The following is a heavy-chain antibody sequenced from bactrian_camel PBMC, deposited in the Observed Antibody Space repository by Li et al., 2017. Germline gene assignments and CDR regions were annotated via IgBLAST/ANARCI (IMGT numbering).Heavy chain of an antibody. D-gene: IGHD2*01. CDR1: ENTLSSNC. Sequence: DVQLVESGGGSAQAGGSLRLSCNVPENTLSSNCIAWFRQVPGKEREGVARIERSGKTYYRDSVKGRFTISKDNALNTLYLQLNSLKTEDTARYYCAKGGAEYCSSGDCSTAREYNYWGQGTQVTVS. J-gene: IGHJ4*01. V-gene: IGHV3S67*01. CDR2: IERSGKT. CDR3: AKGGAEYCSSGDCSTAREYNY.